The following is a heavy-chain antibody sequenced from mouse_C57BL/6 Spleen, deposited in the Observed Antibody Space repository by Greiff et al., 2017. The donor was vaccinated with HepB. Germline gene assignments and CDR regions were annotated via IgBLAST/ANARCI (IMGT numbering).Heavy chain of an antibody. J-gene: IGHJ4*01. CDR1: GYTFTDYN. CDR3: ARGTMITTLYYYAMDY. CDR2: INPNNGGT. Sequence: EVQLQQSGPELVKPGASVKIPCKASGYTFTDYNMDWVKQSHGKSLEWIGDINPNNGGTIYNQKFKGKATLTVDKSSSTAYMELRSLTSEDTAVYYCARGTMITTLYYYAMDYWGQGTSVTVSS. D-gene: IGHD2-4*01. V-gene: IGHV1-18*01.